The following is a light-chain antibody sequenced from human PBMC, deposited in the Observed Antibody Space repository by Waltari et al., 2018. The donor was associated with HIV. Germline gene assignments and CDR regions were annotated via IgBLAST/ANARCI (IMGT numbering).Light chain of an antibody. CDR1: SSNIGDGYD. V-gene: IGLV1-40*01. CDR3: QSYDSSLSGSFV. J-gene: IGLJ1*01. CDR2: ADD. Sequence: SVLTQPPSVSGAPGQSVTISRTGISSNIGDGYDVYWLQQLPGTAPKLLIYADDNRPSGVPDRFSGSKSGTSASLAITGLQAEDEADYYCQSYDSSLSGSFVFGTGTKVTVL.